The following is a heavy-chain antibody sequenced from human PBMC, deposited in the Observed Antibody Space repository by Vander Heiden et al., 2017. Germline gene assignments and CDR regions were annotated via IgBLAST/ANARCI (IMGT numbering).Heavy chain of an antibody. CDR1: GFAFGQYH. CDR2: INSHGSIT. CDR3: ARGNYGMDV. J-gene: IGHJ6*02. Sequence: EVQLGESGGGSVQPGGARRTACVGSGFAFGQYHIDWMGQAPGKGLVWVSNINSHGSITNYADCARGRFTISRDNARSTVYLQMNDLGAEDTAVYYCARGNYGMDVWGQGSTVTVSS. V-gene: IGHV3-74*01.